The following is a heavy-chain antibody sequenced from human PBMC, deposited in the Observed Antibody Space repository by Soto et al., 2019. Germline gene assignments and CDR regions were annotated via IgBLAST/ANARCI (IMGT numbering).Heavy chain of an antibody. Sequence: SETLSLTCTVSGGSISDDTYYWGWIRQPPGKGLEWIGSIYYSGTSSYNPSLEGRVTMSVDTSKTQLSLRLRSVTATDTAVYYCARFLCTSRGCGPLHPWGHGTLVTVSS. D-gene: IGHD2-8*01. CDR3: ARFLCTSRGCGPLHP. CDR2: IYYSGTS. V-gene: IGHV4-39*01. CDR1: GGSISDDTYY. J-gene: IGHJ5*02.